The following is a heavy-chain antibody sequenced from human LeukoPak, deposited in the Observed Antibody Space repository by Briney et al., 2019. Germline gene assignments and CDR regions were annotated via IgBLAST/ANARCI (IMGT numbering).Heavy chain of an antibody. CDR3: ASTPRRDGYNGPILFDY. CDR2: IYYSGST. Sequence: SETLSLTCTVSGGSISSYYWSWIRQPPGKGLEWIGYIYYSGSTNYNPSLKSRVTISVDTSKNQFSLKLSSVTAADTAVYYCASTPRRDGYNGPILFDYWGQGTLVTVSS. J-gene: IGHJ4*02. CDR1: GGSISSYY. D-gene: IGHD5-24*01. V-gene: IGHV4-59*01.